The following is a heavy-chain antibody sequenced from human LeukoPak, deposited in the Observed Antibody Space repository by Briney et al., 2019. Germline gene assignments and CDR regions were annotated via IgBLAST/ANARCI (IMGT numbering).Heavy chain of an antibody. V-gene: IGHV4-59*01. CDR2: IYYSGST. D-gene: IGHD3-10*01. Sequence: SETLSLTCTVPGGSINSYYWTWIRQPPGKGLEWIGYIYYSGSTHYNPSLNSRVTISMDTSKNHFSLKLSSVTAADTAIYYCARTSRHFYGSGSNLTPWPADMDVWGQGTKVTVSS. J-gene: IGHJ6*02. CDR3: ARTSRHFYGSGSNLTPWPADMDV. CDR1: GGSINSYY.